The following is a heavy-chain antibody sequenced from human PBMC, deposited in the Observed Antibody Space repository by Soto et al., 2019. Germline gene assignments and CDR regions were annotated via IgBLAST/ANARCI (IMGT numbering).Heavy chain of an antibody. J-gene: IGHJ5*02. CDR1: GGSFSGYY. V-gene: IGHV4-34*01. Sequence: PSETLSLTCAVYGGSFSGYYWSWIRQPPGKGLEWIGEINHSGSTNYNPSLKSRVTISVDTSKNQFSLKLSSVTAADTAVYYCARKIVVVVAATGGWFDPWGQGTLVTVSS. CDR2: INHSGST. CDR3: ARKIVVVVAATGGWFDP. D-gene: IGHD2-15*01.